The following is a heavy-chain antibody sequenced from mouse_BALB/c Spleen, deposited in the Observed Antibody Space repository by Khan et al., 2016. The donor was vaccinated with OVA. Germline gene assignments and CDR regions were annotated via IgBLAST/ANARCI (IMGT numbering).Heavy chain of an antibody. CDR3: VRVGAYYRNDGWFAY. J-gene: IGHJ3*01. V-gene: IGHV1-4*01. CDR1: GYTFTSYT. Sequence: QVRLQQSGAELARPGASVKMSCKASGYTFTSYTLHWIKLRPGQGLEWIGYINPSNGYTNYNQKFKDKATLTADKSSTTVYMQLSSLTSDDSAVYYCVRVGAYYRNDGWFAYWGQGTLVTVSA. CDR2: INPSNGYT. D-gene: IGHD2-14*01.